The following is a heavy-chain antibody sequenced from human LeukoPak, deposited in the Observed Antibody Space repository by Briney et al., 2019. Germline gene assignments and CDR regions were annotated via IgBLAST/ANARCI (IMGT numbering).Heavy chain of an antibody. CDR1: GFTFSDHY. CDR2: SRNKANSYIT. D-gene: IGHD3-22*01. V-gene: IGHV3-72*01. J-gene: IGHJ4*02. Sequence: GGSLRLSCAVSGFTFSDHYMDWVRQAPGKGLEWVGRSRNKANSYITEYAASVKGRFTISRDDSKSSLYLQMNSLKTEDTAVYYCTRGGQEYNSSGYFPFDYWGQGTLVTVSS. CDR3: TRGGQEYNSSGYFPFDY.